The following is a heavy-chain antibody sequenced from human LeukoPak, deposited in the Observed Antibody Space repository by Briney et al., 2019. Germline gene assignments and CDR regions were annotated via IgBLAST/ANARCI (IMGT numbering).Heavy chain of an antibody. CDR2: INHSGST. D-gene: IGHD1-26*01. J-gene: IGHJ4*02. V-gene: IGHV4-34*01. Sequence: SETLSLTCGVNGGSFSGYYWNWIRQTPGKGLEWIGEINHSGSTNYNPSLKRRVTISVDTSKNQFSLKLTSVTAADTAVYYCARCGSYTMVDYWGQGTLVTVSS. CDR1: GGSFSGYY. CDR3: ARCGSYTMVDY.